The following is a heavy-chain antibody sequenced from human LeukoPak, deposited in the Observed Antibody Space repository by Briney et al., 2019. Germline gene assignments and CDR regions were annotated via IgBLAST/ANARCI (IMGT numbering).Heavy chain of an antibody. Sequence: KPSETLSLTCAVYGGSFSGYYWSWIRQPPGKGLEWIREINHSGSTNYNPSLKSRVTISVDTSKNQFSLKLSSVTAADTAVYYCARSYCSSTSCYAVGGGWFDPWGQGTLVTVSS. CDR3: ARSYCSSTSCYAVGGGWFDP. J-gene: IGHJ5*02. CDR2: INHSGST. V-gene: IGHV4-34*01. CDR1: GGSFSGYY. D-gene: IGHD2-2*01.